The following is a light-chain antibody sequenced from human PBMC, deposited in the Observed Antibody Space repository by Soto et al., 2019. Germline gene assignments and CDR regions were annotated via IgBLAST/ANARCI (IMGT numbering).Light chain of an antibody. CDR1: QSVSSN. V-gene: IGKV3-15*01. CDR3: QQYNNWPPRT. CDR2: GAS. J-gene: IGKJ1*01. Sequence: EIVMTQSPATLSVSPGERATLSCRASQSVSSNLAWYQQKPGQAPRLLLYGASTRATSIPARFSGSGSGTEFTLTISSLQSEDFAVYYCQQYNNWPPRTFGQGPKVEIK.